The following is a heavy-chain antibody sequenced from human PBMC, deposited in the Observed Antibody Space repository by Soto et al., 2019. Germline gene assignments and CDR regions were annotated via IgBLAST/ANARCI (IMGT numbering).Heavy chain of an antibody. D-gene: IGHD2-2*02. V-gene: IGHV3-23*01. CDR1: GFTFSSCA. CDR3: VPPWRHPIPDDMDG. J-gene: IGHJ6*02. CDR2: IDGSGGNT. Sequence: PGGSLRLSCAASGFTFSSCAMSWVRQAPGKGLEWVSTIDGSGGNTHYADSVKGRFTISRDNFKSTLFLQMNSLRVEDTAVYYCVPPWRHPIPDDMDGWGQGTTVTVS.